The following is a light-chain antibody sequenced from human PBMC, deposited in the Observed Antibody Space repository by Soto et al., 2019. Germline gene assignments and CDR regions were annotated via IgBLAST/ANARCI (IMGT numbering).Light chain of an antibody. J-gene: IGLJ1*01. CDR3: CSYAGGYFYV. CDR1: SSDVGGYNY. V-gene: IGLV2-11*01. CDR2: DVS. Sequence: QSVLTQPRSVSGSPGQSVTISCTGTSSDVGGYNYVSWYQQHPGKAPKLMIYDVSKRPSGVPDRFSGSKSGNTASLTISGLQAEDEADYYCCSYAGGYFYVFGTGTKVTVL.